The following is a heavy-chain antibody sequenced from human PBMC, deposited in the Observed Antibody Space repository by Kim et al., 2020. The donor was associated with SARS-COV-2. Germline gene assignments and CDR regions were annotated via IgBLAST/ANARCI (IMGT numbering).Heavy chain of an antibody. V-gene: IGHV3-7*01. J-gene: IGHJ4*02. CDR2: K. D-gene: IGHD3-10*01. Sequence: KYDVDSVESRFPVSRNNATNSLCLQMTSLTAEDTALYYCARDATRGGDFDYWGQGALVTVSS. CDR3: ARDATRGGDFDY.